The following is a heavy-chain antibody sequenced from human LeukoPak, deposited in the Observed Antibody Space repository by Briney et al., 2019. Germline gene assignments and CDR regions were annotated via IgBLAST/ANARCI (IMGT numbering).Heavy chain of an antibody. CDR2: IRYDGSNK. J-gene: IGHJ4*02. D-gene: IGHD2-8*02. Sequence: GGSLRLSCAASGFTFSSYGMHWVRQAPGKGLEWVAFIRYDGSNKYYADSVKGRFTISRDNSKSTLYLQMNSLRAEDTAVYYCAKDRLVAIDYWGQGTLVTVSS. CDR1: GFTFSSYG. CDR3: AKDRLVAIDY. V-gene: IGHV3-30*02.